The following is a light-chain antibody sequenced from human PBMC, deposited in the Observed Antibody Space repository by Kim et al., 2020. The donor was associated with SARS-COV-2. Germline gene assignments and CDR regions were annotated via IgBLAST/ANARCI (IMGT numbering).Light chain of an antibody. CDR1: SSDIAGHNY. V-gene: IGLV2-14*03. CDR2: DVS. Sequence: GQSITISCPGTSSDIAGHNYVSWYQPHPGRAPPLMTYDVSDRPSGISTRISGSKSGNTASLTLSGLQAEDEADYYCSSYTSSSTFVFGSGTKVTVL. CDR3: SSYTSSSTFV. J-gene: IGLJ1*01.